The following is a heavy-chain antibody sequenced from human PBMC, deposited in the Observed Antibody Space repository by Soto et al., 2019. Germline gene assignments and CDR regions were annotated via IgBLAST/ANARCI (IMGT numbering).Heavy chain of an antibody. J-gene: IGHJ4*02. V-gene: IGHV4-39*01. D-gene: IGHD2-2*02. CDR3: ARLNGYNLLDY. Sequence: PSETLSLTCTVSGDSIISDPHFWGWIRQPPGMGLEWIGNIYHTGSTYYNPSLKSRVTISVATSKNQFSLKLSSVTAADTAVYYCARLNGYNLLDYWGQGTLVTVSS. CDR2: IYHTGST. CDR1: GDSIISDPHF.